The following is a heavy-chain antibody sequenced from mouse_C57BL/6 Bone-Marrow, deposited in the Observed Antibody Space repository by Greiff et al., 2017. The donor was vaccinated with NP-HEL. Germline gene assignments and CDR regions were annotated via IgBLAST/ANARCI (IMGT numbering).Heavy chain of an antibody. Sequence: VQLQQPGAELVRPGSSVKLSCKASGYTFPSYWMHWVKQRPIQGLEWIGNIDPSDSETHYNQKFKDKATLTVDKSSSTAYMQLSSLTSEDSAVYYCARGRGYFYAMDYWGQGTSVTVSS. CDR2: IDPSDSET. J-gene: IGHJ4*01. D-gene: IGHD2-3*01. CDR1: GYTFPSYW. V-gene: IGHV1-52*01. CDR3: ARGRGYFYAMDY.